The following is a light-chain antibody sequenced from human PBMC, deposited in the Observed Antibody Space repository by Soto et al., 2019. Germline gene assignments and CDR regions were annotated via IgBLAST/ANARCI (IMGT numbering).Light chain of an antibody. Sequence: QSALTQPPSASGSPGQSVTISCTGTSSDVGGYNYVYWHQQHPGKAPKLMIYEVTKRPSGVPDRFSGSKSGNTASLTVSGLQAEDETDYYFSSYAGSNNLVFGGGTKLTVL. CDR3: SSYAGSNNLV. J-gene: IGLJ3*02. CDR1: SSDVGGYNY. CDR2: EVT. V-gene: IGLV2-8*01.